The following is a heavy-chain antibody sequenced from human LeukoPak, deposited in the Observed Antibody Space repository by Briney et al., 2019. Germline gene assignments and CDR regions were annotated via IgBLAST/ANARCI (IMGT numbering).Heavy chain of an antibody. V-gene: IGHV3-11*01. Sequence: PGGSLRLSCAASGFTFSDYYMSWIRQAPGKGLEWVSYISSSGSSIYYAASVKGRLTISRDNAKNSLYLQMNSLRAEDTAVYCCAGERGAGVGYYYYYMDVWGKGTTVTVSS. D-gene: IGHD1-26*01. CDR1: GFTFSDYY. J-gene: IGHJ6*03. CDR3: AGERGAGVGYYYYYMDV. CDR2: ISSSGSSI.